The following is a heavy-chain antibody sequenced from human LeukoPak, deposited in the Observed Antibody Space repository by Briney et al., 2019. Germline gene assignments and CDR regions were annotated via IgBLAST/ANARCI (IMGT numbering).Heavy chain of an antibody. CDR1: GFTSSSYM. Sequence: PGGSLRLSCAASGFTSSSYMMSWVRQAPGRGLEWVANIKQDGSEKYSVDSVKGRFTISRDNANNSLYMQMNSLRAEDTAVYYCARVMSASVWRSYGSYYFYYYMDIWGKGTTVTVSS. CDR3: ARVMSASVWRSYGSYYFYYYMDI. CDR2: IKQDGSEK. V-gene: IGHV3-7*01. J-gene: IGHJ6*03. D-gene: IGHD3-16*01.